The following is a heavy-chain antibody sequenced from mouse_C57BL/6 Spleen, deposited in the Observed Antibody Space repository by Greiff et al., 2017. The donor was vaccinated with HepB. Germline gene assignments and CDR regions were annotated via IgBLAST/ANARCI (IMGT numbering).Heavy chain of an antibody. CDR1: GFSLTSYG. J-gene: IGHJ4*01. D-gene: IGHD2-5*01. V-gene: IGHV2-5*01. Sequence: QVQLQQSGPGLVQPSQSLSITCTVSGFSLTSYGVHWVRQSPGKGLEWLGVIWRGGSTDYNAAFMSRLSITKDNSKSQVFFKMNSLQADDTAIYYCAKKFYYSNYAMDYWGQGTSVTVSS. CDR2: IWRGGST. CDR3: AKKFYYSNYAMDY.